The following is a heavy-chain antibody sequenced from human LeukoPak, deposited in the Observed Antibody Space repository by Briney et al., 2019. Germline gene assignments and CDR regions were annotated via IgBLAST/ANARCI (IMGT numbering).Heavy chain of an antibody. Sequence: SSETLSLTCAVYGGSFSGYYWSWIRQPPGKGLEWIGYILYTGTTNYNPSLKSRVSISLDTSKSQFSLKVNSVTAADTAVYYCAGQQLVREEDYWGQGTLVTVSS. D-gene: IGHD3-10*01. CDR3: AGQQLVREEDY. V-gene: IGHV4-59*08. CDR2: ILYTGTT. J-gene: IGHJ4*02. CDR1: GGSFSGYY.